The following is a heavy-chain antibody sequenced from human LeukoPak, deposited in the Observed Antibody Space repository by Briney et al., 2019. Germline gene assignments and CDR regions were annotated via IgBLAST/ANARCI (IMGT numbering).Heavy chain of an antibody. J-gene: IGHJ4*02. CDR1: GFTFSSFG. V-gene: IGHV3-23*01. CDR3: AKDNQRNDY. Sequence: GGSLRLSCAASGFTFSSFGMHWVRQAPGKGLEWVSAISGSGGSTYYADSVKGRFTISRDNSKNTLYLQMNSLRAEDTAVYYCAKDNQRNDYWGQGTLVTVSS. D-gene: IGHD1-14*01. CDR2: ISGSGGST.